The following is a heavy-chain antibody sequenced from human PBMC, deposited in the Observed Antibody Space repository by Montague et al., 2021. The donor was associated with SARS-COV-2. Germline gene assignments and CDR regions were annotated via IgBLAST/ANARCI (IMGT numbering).Heavy chain of an antibody. D-gene: IGHD6-19*01. V-gene: IGHV4-39*01. CDR1: GGSISSTSFF. J-gene: IGHJ4*02. CDR2: MYSSGTT. Sequence: SETLSLTCSVSGGSISSTSFFWAWIRQPPGKGLEWVGSMYSSGTTXYXXSLKSRVTISGDTSGNRLSVRLSSVTAADTAVYYCARSTSGWFIYWGQGTLVTVSS. CDR3: ARSTSGWFIY.